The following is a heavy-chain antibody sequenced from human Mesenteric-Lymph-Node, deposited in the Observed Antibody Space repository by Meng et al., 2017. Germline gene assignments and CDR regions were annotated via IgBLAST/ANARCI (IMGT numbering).Heavy chain of an antibody. CDR3: ARRRGGSGRDC. D-gene: IGHD3-10*01. CDR1: GGAISSSSYY. V-gene: IGHV4-39*01. CDR2: IYHSGST. J-gene: IGHJ4*02. Sequence: QRQWQESGSGLVKPSETLSLTCTVSGGAISSSSYYWAWIRQPPGKGLEWIGAIYHSGSTSYNPSLQSRVTMFVDTSKNQFSLMLTSVTATDTAVYYCARRRGGSGRDCWGQGTLVTVSS.